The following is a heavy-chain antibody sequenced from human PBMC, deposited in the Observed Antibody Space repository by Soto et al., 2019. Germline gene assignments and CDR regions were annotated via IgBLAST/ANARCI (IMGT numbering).Heavy chain of an antibody. J-gene: IGHJ6*02. CDR1: GYTFTSYG. CDR3: ARDDILTGYLVDYYYYGMDV. D-gene: IGHD3-9*01. V-gene: IGHV1-18*01. CDR2: ISAYNGNT. Sequence: QVQLVQSGAEVKKPGASVKVSCKASGYTFTSYGISWVRQDPGQGLEWMGWISAYNGNTNYAQKLQGRVTMTTDTSTSTACMELRSLRYDDTAVYYCARDDILTGYLVDYYYYGMDVWGQGTTVTVSS.